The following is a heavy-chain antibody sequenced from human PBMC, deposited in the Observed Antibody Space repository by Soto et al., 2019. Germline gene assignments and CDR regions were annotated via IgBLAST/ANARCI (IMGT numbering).Heavy chain of an antibody. CDR3: VRYQYAYGLDVFNY. CDR2: INVDGSTT. V-gene: IGHV3-74*01. J-gene: IGHJ4*02. Sequence: GGSLRLSCEASGFTFTTYWMHWVRQVPGKGLVWVSRINVDGSTTGYVDSVKGRFTISRDNAKNTLYPQMNSLRAEDTAVYYCVRYQYAYGLDVFNYWAQGTQVTVSS. CDR1: GFTFTTYW. D-gene: IGHD3-16*01.